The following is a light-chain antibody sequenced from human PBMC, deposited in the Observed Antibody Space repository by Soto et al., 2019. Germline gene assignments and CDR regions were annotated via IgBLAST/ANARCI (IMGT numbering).Light chain of an antibody. J-gene: IGKJ4*02. CDR1: RTLGSN. CDR2: DAS. Sequence: ELVMTQSPATLSVSPGERATLSCRASRTLGSNVAWYQQKPGQAPRLLIYDASTTASGAPARFSGGGSGTEFTLTISSLQSEECAIYYCQNYNTWPLSFGGGTKVEI. CDR3: QNYNTWPLS. V-gene: IGKV3-15*01.